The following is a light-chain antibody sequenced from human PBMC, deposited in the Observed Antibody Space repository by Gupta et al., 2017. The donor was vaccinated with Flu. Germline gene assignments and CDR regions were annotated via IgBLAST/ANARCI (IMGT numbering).Light chain of an antibody. J-gene: IGLJ2*01. Sequence: SYELTQPSSASVSPGQTTRITYSGAALPKQFVYWYQQKPGQAPVLMIYKDSERTSGIPERFSGSTSGTTGTLTISCVHAEDEADYYCHTADNTETNVVFGGGTKLTVL. CDR1: ALPKQF. CDR2: KDS. CDR3: HTADNTETNVV. V-gene: IGLV3-25*03.